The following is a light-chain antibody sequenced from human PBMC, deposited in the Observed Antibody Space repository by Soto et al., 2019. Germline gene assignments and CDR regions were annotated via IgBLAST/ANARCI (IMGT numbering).Light chain of an antibody. CDR1: QGIRND. CDR3: LQDYNYPWT. Sequence: AIQLTQSPSSLSASVGDRVIITCRASQGIRNDVSWYQQKPGKAPKFLIFAASNLQSGVPSRFSGSGSGTDFTLTITSLQLEDFATYYCLQDYNYPWTFGPGTKLEIK. V-gene: IGKV1-6*01. J-gene: IGKJ1*01. CDR2: AAS.